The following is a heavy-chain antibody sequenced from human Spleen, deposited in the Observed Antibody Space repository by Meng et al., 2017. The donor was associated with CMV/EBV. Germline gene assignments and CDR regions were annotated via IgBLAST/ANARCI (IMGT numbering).Heavy chain of an antibody. Sequence: GESLKISCAVSGFQFSDFGMHWVRQAPGKGLEWVSVIWYDRSNIYYADSVRGRFTISRDNSKNTLYLQMNSLRGDDTAVYFCAKEGSGCANGVCYDRDRYLKDWGQGILVTVSS. J-gene: IGHJ4*02. D-gene: IGHD5-24*01. V-gene: IGHV3-33*06. CDR3: AKEGSGCANGVCYDRDRYLKD. CDR1: GFQFSDFG. CDR2: IWYDRSNI.